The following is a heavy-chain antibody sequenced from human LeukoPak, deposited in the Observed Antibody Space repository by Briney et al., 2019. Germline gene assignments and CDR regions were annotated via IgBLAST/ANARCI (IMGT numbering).Heavy chain of an antibody. J-gene: IGHJ4*02. CDR2: TYYRSKWYN. Sequence: SQTLSLTCAISGDSVSSNSAAWNWIRQSPSRGLEWLGRTYYRSKWYNDYAVSVKSRITINPDKSKNQFSLQLNSVAPEDTAVYYCARMVNNWNYIATFDYWGQGTLVTVSS. V-gene: IGHV6-1*01. CDR3: ARMVNNWNYIATFDY. D-gene: IGHD1-7*01. CDR1: GDSVSSNSAA.